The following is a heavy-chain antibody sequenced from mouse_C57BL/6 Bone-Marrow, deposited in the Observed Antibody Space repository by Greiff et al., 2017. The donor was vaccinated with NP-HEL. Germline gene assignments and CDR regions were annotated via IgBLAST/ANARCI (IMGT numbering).Heavy chain of an antibody. CDR1: GFTFSSYA. D-gene: IGHD1-1*01. CDR2: ISDGGSYT. V-gene: IGHV5-4*03. Sequence: EVKLVESGGGLVKPGGSLKLSCAASGFTFSSYAMSWVRQTPEKRLEWVATISDGGSYTYYPDNVKGRFTISRDNAKNNLYLQMSHLKSEDTAMYYCARVHFYYGSSYDYFDYWGQGTTLTVSS. CDR3: ARVHFYYGSSYDYFDY. J-gene: IGHJ2*01.